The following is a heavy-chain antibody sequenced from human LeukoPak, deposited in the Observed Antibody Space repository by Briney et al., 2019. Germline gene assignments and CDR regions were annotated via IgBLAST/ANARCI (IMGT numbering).Heavy chain of an antibody. V-gene: IGHV3-30-3*02. D-gene: IGHD5-18*01. CDR3: AKHTGYSYGHFDY. J-gene: IGHJ4*02. Sequence: GGSLRLSCAASGFIFSSYAMHWVRQAPGKGLEWVAVISYDGSNKYYADSVKGRFTISRDNSKNTLYLQMNSLRAEDTAVYYCAKHTGYSYGHFDYWGQGTLVTVSS. CDR2: ISYDGSNK. CDR1: GFIFSSYA.